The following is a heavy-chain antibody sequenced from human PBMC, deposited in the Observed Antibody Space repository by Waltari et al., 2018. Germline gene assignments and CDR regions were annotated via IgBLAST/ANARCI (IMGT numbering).Heavy chain of an antibody. Sequence: EVQLVESGGGLVQPGGSLRLSCAASGFTFSSYEMNWVRQAPGKGLEWVSYISSSGSTIYYADSVKGRFTISRDNAKNSLYLQMNSLRAEDTAVYYCASGFLEWLLYRLRNYGMDVWGQGTTVTVSS. J-gene: IGHJ6*02. D-gene: IGHD3-3*01. CDR1: GFTFSSYE. V-gene: IGHV3-48*03. CDR3: ASGFLEWLLYRLRNYGMDV. CDR2: ISSSGSTI.